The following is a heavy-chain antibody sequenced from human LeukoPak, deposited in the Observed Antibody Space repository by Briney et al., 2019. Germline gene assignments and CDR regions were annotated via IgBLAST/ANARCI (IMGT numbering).Heavy chain of an antibody. D-gene: IGHD3-22*01. CDR2: IIPIFGTA. Sequence: GSSVKVSCKASGGTFSSYAISWVRQAPGQGLEWMGGIIPIFGTANYAQKFQGRATITADESTSTAYMELSSLRSEDTAVYYCARIITGAVGDAFDIWGQGTMVTVSS. V-gene: IGHV1-69*01. J-gene: IGHJ3*02. CDR1: GGTFSSYA. CDR3: ARIITGAVGDAFDI.